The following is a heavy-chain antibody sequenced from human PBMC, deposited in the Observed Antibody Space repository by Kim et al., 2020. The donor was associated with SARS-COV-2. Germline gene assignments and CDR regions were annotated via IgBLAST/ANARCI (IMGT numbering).Heavy chain of an antibody. D-gene: IGHD3-16*01. Sequence: SETLSLTCTVSGGSISSYYWSWIRQPPGKGLEWIGYIYYSGSTNYNPSLKSRVTISVDTSKNQFSLKLSSVTAADTAVYYCAGTYDYARHDAFDIWGQGTMVTVSS. J-gene: IGHJ3*02. CDR1: GGSISSYY. CDR3: AGTYDYARHDAFDI. CDR2: IYYSGST. V-gene: IGHV4-59*01.